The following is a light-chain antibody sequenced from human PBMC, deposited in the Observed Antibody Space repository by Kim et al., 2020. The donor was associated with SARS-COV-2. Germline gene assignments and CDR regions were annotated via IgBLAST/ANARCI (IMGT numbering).Light chain of an antibody. V-gene: IGLV2-14*03. Sequence: SITISCTGTRSDVGGYNYVAWYQQHPGKAPKLMIYDVSNRPSGVSNRFSGSKSGNTASLTISGLQAEDEADYYCSSYTSSSTYWVFGGGTQLTVL. J-gene: IGLJ3*02. CDR1: RSDVGGYNY. CDR3: SSYTSSSTYWV. CDR2: DVS.